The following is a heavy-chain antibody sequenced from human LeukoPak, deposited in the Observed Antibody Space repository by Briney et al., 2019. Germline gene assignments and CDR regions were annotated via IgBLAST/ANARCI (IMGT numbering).Heavy chain of an antibody. J-gene: IGHJ4*02. CDR3: AKMVHTEQWLVPFDY. CDR1: GFTFSNFA. Sequence: GPLRLSCAASGFTFSNFARNWGRQAPGKGLEGGSTISCSGGSTYYADSVKGRFTISRDKSKNTLYLQMNSLRAEDTAVYYCAKMVHTEQWLVPFDYWGQGTLVTVSS. CDR2: ISCSGGST. D-gene: IGHD6-19*01. V-gene: IGHV3-23*01.